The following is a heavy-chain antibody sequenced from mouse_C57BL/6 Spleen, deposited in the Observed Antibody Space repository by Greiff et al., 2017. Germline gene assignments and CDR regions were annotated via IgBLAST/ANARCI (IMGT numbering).Heavy chain of an antibody. D-gene: IGHD4-1*01. CDR1: GFSLTSYG. Sequence: QVQLKESGPGLVQPSQSLSITCTVSGFSLTSYGVHWVRQSPGKGLEWLGVIWSGGSTDYNAAFISRLSISKDNSKSQVFFKMNSLQADDTAIYYCARGNWAFAYWGQGTLVTVSA. CDR2: IWSGGST. V-gene: IGHV2-2*01. CDR3: ARGNWAFAY. J-gene: IGHJ3*01.